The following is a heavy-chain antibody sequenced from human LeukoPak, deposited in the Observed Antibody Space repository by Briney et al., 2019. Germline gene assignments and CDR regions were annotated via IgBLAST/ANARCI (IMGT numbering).Heavy chain of an antibody. J-gene: IGHJ5*02. V-gene: IGHV4-4*07. CDR2: IYSSGST. CDR1: GGSISSYY. Sequence: SDTLTLTCTVSGGSISSYYWSRIRQPAGKGLEWIGRIYSSGSTNYNPSLKSRVTMSVDTSKNQFSLKLSSVTAADTAVYYCARDGPVWFGELSPWFDPWGQGTLVTVSS. CDR3: ARDGPVWFGELSPWFDP. D-gene: IGHD3-10*01.